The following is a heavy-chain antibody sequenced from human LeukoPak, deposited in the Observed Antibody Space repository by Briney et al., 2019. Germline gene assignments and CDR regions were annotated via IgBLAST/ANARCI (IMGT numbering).Heavy chain of an antibody. CDR3: AKDRGSGWYY. Sequence: PGRSLRLSCAASGFTFDDYAMHWVRQAPGKGLEWVSGISWNSGSIGYADSVKGRFTISRDNSKNTLYLQMNSLRAEDTAVYYCAKDRGSGWYYWGQGTLVTVSS. CDR1: GFTFDDYA. D-gene: IGHD6-19*01. V-gene: IGHV3-9*01. J-gene: IGHJ4*02. CDR2: ISWNSGSI.